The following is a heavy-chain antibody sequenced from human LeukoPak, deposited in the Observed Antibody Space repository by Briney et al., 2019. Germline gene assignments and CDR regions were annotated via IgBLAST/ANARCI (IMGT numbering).Heavy chain of an antibody. CDR2: IRSKAYAGTT. D-gene: IGHD2-8*02. Sequence: PGGSLRLSCTASGFTFGDYAMSWVRQAPGKGLEWVGFIRSKAYAGTTEYAASVKGRFTISRDDSKSIAYLQMNSLKTEDTAVYYCTRVLDWGQGTLVTVPS. CDR1: GFTFGDYA. V-gene: IGHV3-49*04. J-gene: IGHJ4*02. CDR3: TRVLD.